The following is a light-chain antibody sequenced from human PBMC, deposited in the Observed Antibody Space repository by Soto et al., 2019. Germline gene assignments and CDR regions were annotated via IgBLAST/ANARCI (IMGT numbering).Light chain of an antibody. Sequence: QSVLTQPASVSGSPGQSITISCTGTSSDIGDYNYVSWYQQHPGKAPKLMIYDVSNRPSGVSNRFSGSKSGTTASLTISGLQAEDEADYYCSSYTSSSPYVFGTGTKVTVL. CDR1: SSDIGDYNY. CDR2: DVS. V-gene: IGLV2-14*03. J-gene: IGLJ1*01. CDR3: SSYTSSSPYV.